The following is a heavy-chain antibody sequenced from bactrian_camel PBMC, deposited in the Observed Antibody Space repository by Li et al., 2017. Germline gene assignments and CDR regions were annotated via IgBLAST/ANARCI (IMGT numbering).Heavy chain of an antibody. D-gene: IGHD2*01. CDR2: INSGSDYI. V-gene: IGHV3S1*01. Sequence: VQLVESGGDLVQPGGSLTLSCTASGFTFSGYWMNWVRQAPGKGLEWVSNINSGSDYIDYVDSVEGRFTSSRDNTKNTLYLQMNSLKSEDTALYYCATMPPPWCAGGYCEVYELNYWGQGTQVTVS. CDR1: GFTFSGYW. J-gene: IGHJ4*01. CDR3: ATMPPPWCAGGYCEVYELNY.